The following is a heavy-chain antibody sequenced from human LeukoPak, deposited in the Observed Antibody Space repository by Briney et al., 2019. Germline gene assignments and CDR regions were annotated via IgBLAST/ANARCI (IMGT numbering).Heavy chain of an antibody. Sequence: PGGSLRLSCAASGFTFSSYGMHWVRQAPGKGLEWVSSISSSSSYIYYADSVKGRFTISRDNAKNSLYLQMNSLRAEDTAVYYCARGFKYSSSWYAFYWGQGTLVTVSS. CDR3: ARGFKYSSSWYAFY. J-gene: IGHJ4*02. CDR2: ISSSSSYI. CDR1: GFTFSSYG. V-gene: IGHV3-21*01. D-gene: IGHD6-13*01.